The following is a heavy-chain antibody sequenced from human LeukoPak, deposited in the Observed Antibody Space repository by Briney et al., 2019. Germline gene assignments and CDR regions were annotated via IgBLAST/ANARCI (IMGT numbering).Heavy chain of an antibody. Sequence: SETPYLTCTVSGGSISSSSYYWGWIRQPPGKGLEWIGSIYYSGSTYYNPSLKSRVTISVDTSKNQFSLKLSSVTAADTAVYYCARDVCSGGSCYFFYYYYMDVWGKGTTVTVSS. CDR2: IYYSGST. D-gene: IGHD2-15*01. J-gene: IGHJ6*03. V-gene: IGHV4-39*07. CDR1: GGSISSSSYY. CDR3: ARDVCSGGSCYFFYYYYMDV.